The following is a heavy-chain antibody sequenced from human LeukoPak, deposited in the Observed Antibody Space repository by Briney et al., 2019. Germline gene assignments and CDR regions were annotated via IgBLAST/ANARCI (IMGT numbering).Heavy chain of an antibody. V-gene: IGHV3-21*01. D-gene: IGHD5-12*01. J-gene: IGHJ3*02. CDR1: GFTFSSYS. CDR3: ARDNEGHIVAAHAFDI. CDR2: ISSSSSYI. Sequence: PGGSLRLTCAASGFTFSSYSMNWVRQAPGKGLEWVSSISSSSSYIYYADSVKGRFTISRDNAKNSLYLQMNSLRAEDTAVYYCARDNEGHIVAAHAFDIWGQGTMVTVSS.